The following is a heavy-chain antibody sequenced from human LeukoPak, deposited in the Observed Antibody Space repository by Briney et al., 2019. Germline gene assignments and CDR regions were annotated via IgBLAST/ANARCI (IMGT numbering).Heavy chain of an antibody. J-gene: IGHJ5*02. D-gene: IGHD3-16*01. Sequence: GGSLRLSCEVSGFXFRTYWITWVRQAPGKGLKWVAGVNEDGSEKYLVDSVKGRFTISRDNAKSSLFLQLHSLGAEDTAVYYCARGFAWLDNWGQGTRVTVFS. CDR2: VNEDGSEK. V-gene: IGHV3-7*05. CDR1: GFXFRTYW. CDR3: ARGFAWLDN.